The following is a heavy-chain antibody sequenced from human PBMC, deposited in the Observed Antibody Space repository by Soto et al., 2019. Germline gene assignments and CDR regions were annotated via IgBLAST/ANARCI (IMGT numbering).Heavy chain of an antibody. D-gene: IGHD3-16*01. CDR2: ITVGSSHI. Sequence: EVQLVESGGGLVKPGGSLRLSCTGSGFPFSAYNINWVRQAPGKGLEWVSSITVGSSHIYQPNSMKGRFTISRDDAKNSVYLQIDSLRDEDTALYYCSRSPEVGVRGAYWGQGTLVPVSS. J-gene: IGHJ4*02. CDR1: GFPFSAYN. CDR3: SRSPEVGVRGAY. V-gene: IGHV3-21*01.